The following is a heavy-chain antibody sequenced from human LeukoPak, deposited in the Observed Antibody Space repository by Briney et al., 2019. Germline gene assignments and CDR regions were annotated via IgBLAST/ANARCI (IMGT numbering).Heavy chain of an antibody. CDR2: ISGSGGST. Sequence: PGGSLRLSCAASGFTFSSYAMSWVRQAPGKGLEWVSAISGSGGSTYYADSVKGRFTISRDNSKNTLYLQMNSLRAEDTAVYYCAKDGRYDSYYYGMDVWGQGTTVTVSS. V-gene: IGHV3-23*01. J-gene: IGHJ6*02. D-gene: IGHD3-3*01. CDR3: AKDGRYDSYYYGMDV. CDR1: GFTFSSYA.